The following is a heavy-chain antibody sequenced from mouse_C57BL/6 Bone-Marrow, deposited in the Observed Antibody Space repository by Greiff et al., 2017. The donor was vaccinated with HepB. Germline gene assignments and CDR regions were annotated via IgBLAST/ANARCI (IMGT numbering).Heavy chain of an antibody. J-gene: IGHJ3*01. V-gene: IGHV7-1*01. Sequence: EVKLVESGGGLVQSGRSLRLSCATSGFTFSDFYMEWVRQAPGKGLEWIAASRNKANDYTTEYSASVKGRFIVSRDTSQSSLYLQMNALRAEDTAIYYCARDADGYYGFAYWGQGTLVTVSA. CDR3: ARDADGYYGFAY. CDR2: SRNKANDYTT. D-gene: IGHD2-3*01. CDR1: GFTFSDFY.